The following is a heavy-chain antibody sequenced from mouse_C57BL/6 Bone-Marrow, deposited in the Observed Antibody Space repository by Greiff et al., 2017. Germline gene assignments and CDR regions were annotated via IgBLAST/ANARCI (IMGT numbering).Heavy chain of an antibody. CDR3: ARKGEWLLYYAMDY. D-gene: IGHD2-3*01. J-gene: IGHJ4*01. CDR2: IWTGGGT. CDR1: GFSLTRYA. Sequence: QVQLVESGPGLVAPSQSLSITCTVSGFSLTRYAISWVRQPPGKGLEWLGVIWTGGGTNYNSALKSRLSISKDNSKSQVFLKMNSLPTDDTARYYCARKGEWLLYYAMDYGGQGTSVTVAS. V-gene: IGHV2-9-1*01.